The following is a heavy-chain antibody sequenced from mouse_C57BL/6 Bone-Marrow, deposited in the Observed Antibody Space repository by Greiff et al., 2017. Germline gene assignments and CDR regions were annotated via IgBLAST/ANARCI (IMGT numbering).Heavy chain of an antibody. CDR3: SRRNLGAWFAY. CDR1: GYTVTSYG. V-gene: IGHV1-81*01. Sequence: QVQLQQSGAELARPGASVKLSCKASGYTVTSYGISWVKQRTGQGLEWIGEIYPRSGNTYYNEKFKGKATLTADKSSSTAYMELRSLTSEDSAVYSCSRRNLGAWFAYWGQGTLVTVAA. D-gene: IGHD4-1*01. CDR2: IYPRSGNT. J-gene: IGHJ3*01.